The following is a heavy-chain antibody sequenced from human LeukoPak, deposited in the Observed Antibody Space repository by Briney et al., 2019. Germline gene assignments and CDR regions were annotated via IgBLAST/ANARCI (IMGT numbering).Heavy chain of an antibody. CDR2: INAGNGNT. D-gene: IGHD4-17*01. CDR3: AKDYGDFPYIH. Sequence: ASVKVSCKASGYTFTSYAMHWVRQAPGQRLEWMGWINAGNGNTKYSQKFQGRVTITRDTSASTAYMELSSLRSEDTAVYYCAKDYGDFPYIHWGQGTLVIVSS. CDR1: GYTFTSYA. J-gene: IGHJ4*02. V-gene: IGHV1-3*01.